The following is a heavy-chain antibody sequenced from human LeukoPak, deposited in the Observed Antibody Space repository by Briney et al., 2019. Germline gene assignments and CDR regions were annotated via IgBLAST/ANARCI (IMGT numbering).Heavy chain of an antibody. CDR3: ASSGPPVGIAADLIGRREWHFDY. CDR2: IIPIFGTA. V-gene: IGHV1-69*01. Sequence: VASVKVSCKASGGTFSSYDISWVRQAPGQGLEWMGGIIPIFGTANYAQKFQGRVTITADESTSTAYMELSSLRSEDTAVYYCASSGPPVGIAADLIGRREWHFDYWGQGTLVTVSS. CDR1: GGTFSSYD. J-gene: IGHJ4*02. D-gene: IGHD6-13*01.